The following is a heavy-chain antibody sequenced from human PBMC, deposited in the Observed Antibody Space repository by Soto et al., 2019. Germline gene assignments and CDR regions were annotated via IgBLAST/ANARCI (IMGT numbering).Heavy chain of an antibody. J-gene: IGHJ5*02. D-gene: IGHD3-22*01. Sequence: GSLRLSCAASGLTFSSYSMNWVRQAPGKGLEWVSSISSSSRYIYYVDSVKGRFTISRDNAKNSLYLQMNSLRAEDTAVYYCASDYDSSGTGFDPWGQGT. CDR2: ISSSSRYI. CDR3: ASDYDSSGTGFDP. CDR1: GLTFSSYS. V-gene: IGHV3-21*01.